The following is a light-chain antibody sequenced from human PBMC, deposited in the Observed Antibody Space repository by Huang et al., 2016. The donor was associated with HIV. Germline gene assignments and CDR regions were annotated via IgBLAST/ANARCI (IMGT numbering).Light chain of an antibody. CDR1: PSLLFRSHNKNC. V-gene: IGKV4-1*01. J-gene: IGKJ1*01. Sequence: IVMTQSPDSLAVSLGETATINCKSSPSLLFRSHNKNCLAWYQQKPGQPPTLLMSWASTLGSGVPSRFSGGGSGTEFTLTISSLQAEDVAVYFCQQYFDVPWTFGRGTKVEIK. CDR3: QQYFDVPWT. CDR2: WAS.